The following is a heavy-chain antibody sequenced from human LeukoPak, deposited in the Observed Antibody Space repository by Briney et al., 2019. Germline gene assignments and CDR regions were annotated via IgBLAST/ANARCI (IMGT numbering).Heavy chain of an antibody. V-gene: IGHV4-39*01. D-gene: IGHD4-23*01. J-gene: IGHJ4*02. CDR3: ARLLDRYGGQYFFDS. Sequence: SETLSLTCAVSGGSISSTSYYWGWIRQPPGKGLEWIGYIYYSGSTYSNPSLESRVTISVDTSRNQFSLKLASVTAADTAVYYCARLLDRYGGQYFFDSWGRGTLVTVSS. CDR1: GGSISSTSYY. CDR2: IYYSGST.